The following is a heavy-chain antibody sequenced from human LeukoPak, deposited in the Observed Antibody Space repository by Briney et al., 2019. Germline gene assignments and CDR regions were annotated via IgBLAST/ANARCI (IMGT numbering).Heavy chain of an antibody. CDR2: ITGSGDST. CDR1: GFTFSTFG. V-gene: IGHV3-23*01. Sequence: GGSLRLSCAASGFTFSTFGMSRVRQAPGKGLEWVSSITGSGDSTYYADSVKGRCTISRDNSKNTLNLQMNSLRADDTAVYYCARYCTSSTCAGHHYGMDVWGQGTTVAVSS. J-gene: IGHJ6*02. CDR3: ARYCTSSTCAGHHYGMDV. D-gene: IGHD2-2*01.